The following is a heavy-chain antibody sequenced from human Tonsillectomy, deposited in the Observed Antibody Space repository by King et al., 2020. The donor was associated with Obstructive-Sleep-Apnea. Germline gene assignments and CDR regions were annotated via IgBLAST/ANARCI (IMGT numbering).Heavy chain of an antibody. Sequence: VQLVESGGGVVQSGRSLRLSCAASGFTFSRYGMHWVRQAPGKGLEWVAVISYEGSNKYYADSVKAPFTIPRDNSKNTLYLQMNSLSAEDTAVYYCARENYGDFYFDYWGQGTLVTVSS. D-gene: IGHD4-17*01. V-gene: IGHV3-30-3*01. CDR2: ISYEGSNK. CDR1: GFTFSRYG. CDR3: ARENYGDFYFDY. J-gene: IGHJ4*02.